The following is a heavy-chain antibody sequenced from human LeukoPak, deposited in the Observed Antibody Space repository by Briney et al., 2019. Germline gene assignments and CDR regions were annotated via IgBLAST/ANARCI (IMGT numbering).Heavy chain of an antibody. CDR2: IYSSGST. D-gene: IGHD3-3*01. V-gene: IGHV4-61*05. J-gene: IGHJ6*03. Sequence: PSETLSLTCIVSGGSISTTKYYWGWVRQSPGKGLEWIGYIYSSGSTNYDPSLKSRVTISLDTSKNQFSLKLSSVTAADTAVYFCARGLVSDFWSGYYPNHYYYYIDVWGKGTTVTVSS. CDR1: GGSISTTKYY. CDR3: ARGLVSDFWSGYYPNHYYYYIDV.